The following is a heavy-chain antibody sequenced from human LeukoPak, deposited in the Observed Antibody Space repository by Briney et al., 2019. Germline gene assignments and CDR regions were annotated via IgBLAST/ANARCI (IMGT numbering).Heavy chain of an antibody. CDR2: ISGSGGST. J-gene: IGHJ4*02. CDR1: GFTFSSYA. D-gene: IGHD6-25*01. V-gene: IGHV3-23*01. CDR3: AKLLAATWTFDY. Sequence: SGGSLRLSCAASGFTFSSYAMSWVRQAPGKGLEWVSAISGSGGSTYYADSVKGRFTISRDNSKNTLYLQMNSLRAEDTAVYYCAKLLAATWTFDYWGQGTLVTVSS.